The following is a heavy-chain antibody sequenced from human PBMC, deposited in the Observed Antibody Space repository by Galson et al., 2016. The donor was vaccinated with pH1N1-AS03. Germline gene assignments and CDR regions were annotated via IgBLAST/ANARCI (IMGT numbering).Heavy chain of an antibody. CDR2: MYYSGST. CDR3: ARLWIQPSQRGAFDI. J-gene: IGHJ3*02. Sequence: SETLSLTCAVSGYSISSGYYWGWIRQPPGKGLEWIEGMYYSGSTYYNPSLKSRVTISVDTSKNQFSLKLSSVTAADTAVYYCARLWIQPSQRGAFDIWGQGTMVTVSS. D-gene: IGHD5-18*01. V-gene: IGHV4-38-2*01. CDR1: GYSISSGYY.